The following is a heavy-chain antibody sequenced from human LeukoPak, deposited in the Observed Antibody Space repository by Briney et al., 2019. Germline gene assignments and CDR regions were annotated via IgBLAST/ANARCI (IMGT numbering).Heavy chain of an antibody. CDR1: GFTFSTYA. CDR3: ARDQGAYYYGSVLDY. D-gene: IGHD3-10*01. CDR2: IRSDASRK. J-gene: IGHJ4*02. V-gene: IGHV3-30*02. Sequence: AGGSLRLSCAPSGFTFSTYAMHWVRQAPGKGLEWVAFIRSDASRKYYADSVKGRFAISRDNSKNTLYLQMNSLSAEDTAVYYCARDQGAYYYGSVLDYWGQGTLVTVFS.